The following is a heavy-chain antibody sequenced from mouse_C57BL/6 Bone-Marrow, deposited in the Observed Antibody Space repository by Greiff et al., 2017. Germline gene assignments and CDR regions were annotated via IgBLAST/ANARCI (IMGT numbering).Heavy chain of an antibody. V-gene: IGHV1-55*01. CDR2: IYPTSGRT. CDR3: ARSGPLRRGVNY. D-gene: IGHD3-1*01. CDR1: GYTFTSYW. Sequence: QVQLQQPGAELVKPGASVKMSCKASGYTFTSYWITWVKQRPGQGLEWIGDIYPTSGRTNYNEKFKSKAILTVDTSSNTAYMQLSSLTSEDSAVFYCARSGPLRRGVNYWGQGTTLTVSS. J-gene: IGHJ2*01.